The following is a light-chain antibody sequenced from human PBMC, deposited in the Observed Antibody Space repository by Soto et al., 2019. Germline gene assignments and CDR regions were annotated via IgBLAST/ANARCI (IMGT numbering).Light chain of an antibody. V-gene: IGKV3-15*01. J-gene: IGKJ4*01. CDR1: QSVSSK. CDR2: GAS. Sequence: EIVMTQSPAALSVSPGSRATVSCRARQSVSSKLAWYQHKRGQAPRLLIYGASTRATGVPARFSGSRSGPEFSLPLHTLQSDDFAIYHCQPSNNWPPNFGGGTKV. CDR3: QPSNNWPPN.